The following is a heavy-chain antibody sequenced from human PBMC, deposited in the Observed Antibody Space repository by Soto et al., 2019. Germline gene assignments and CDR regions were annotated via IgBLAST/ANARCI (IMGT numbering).Heavy chain of an antibody. J-gene: IGHJ5*02. CDR1: GYTFTGYY. Sequence: ASVKVSCKASGYTFTGYYMHWVRQAPGQGIEWMGWINTNSGGTNYAQKFQGWVTMTRDTSISTAYMELSRLRSDDTAVYYCARGIYCTNGVCYQPPFDPWGQGTLVTVSS. CDR3: ARGIYCTNGVCYQPPFDP. V-gene: IGHV1-2*04. D-gene: IGHD2-8*01. CDR2: INTNSGGT.